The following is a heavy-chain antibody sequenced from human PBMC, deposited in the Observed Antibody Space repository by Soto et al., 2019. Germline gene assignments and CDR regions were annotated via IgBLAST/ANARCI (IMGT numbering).Heavy chain of an antibody. D-gene: IGHD5-18*01. CDR1: GYTFTGYY. CDR2: INPNSGGT. CDR3: ATVDTAMVRHYYYGMDV. V-gene: IGHV1-2*04. Sequence: QVQLVQSGAEVKKPGASVKVSCKASGYTFTGYYMHWVRQAPGQGLEWMGWINPNSGGTNYAQKFQGWVTMTRDTSISTAYMELSRLRSDDTAVYYCATVDTAMVRHYYYGMDVWGQGTTVTVSS. J-gene: IGHJ6*02.